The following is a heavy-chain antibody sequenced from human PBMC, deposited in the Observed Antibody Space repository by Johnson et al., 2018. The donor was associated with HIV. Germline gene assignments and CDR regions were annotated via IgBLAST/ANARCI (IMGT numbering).Heavy chain of an antibody. D-gene: IGHD6-19*01. CDR3: ARRSSGWYGAFDI. CDR1: GFTFSDYY. Sequence: VQLVESGGGVVQPGRSLRISCAASGFTFSDYYMSWVRQAPGKGLEWVSVIYSGGSTYYADSVKGRFTISRDNSKNTLYLQMNSLRAEDTAVYYCARRSSGWYGAFDIWGQGTMVTVSS. V-gene: IGHV3-66*01. J-gene: IGHJ3*02. CDR2: IYSGGST.